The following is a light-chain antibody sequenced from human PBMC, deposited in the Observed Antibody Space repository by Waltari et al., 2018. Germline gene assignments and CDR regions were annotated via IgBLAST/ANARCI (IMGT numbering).Light chain of an antibody. Sequence: SYELTQPPSVSVSPGQTASITCSGDKVGDKSVCWSKQRPGTSPVLLIYQNDKRPSRIPERFSGSNSGNTATLTIGGTQPMDEADYYCQAWDGSTGVFGTGTKVTVL. J-gene: IGLJ1*01. CDR1: KVGDKS. CDR2: QND. V-gene: IGLV3-1*01. CDR3: QAWDGSTGV.